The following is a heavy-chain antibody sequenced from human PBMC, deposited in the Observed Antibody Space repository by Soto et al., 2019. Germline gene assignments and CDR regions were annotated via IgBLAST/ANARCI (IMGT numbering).Heavy chain of an antibody. J-gene: IGHJ4*02. V-gene: IGHV3-23*01. Sequence: PWGSLRLSCVASGFTFSSYAMSWVRQAPGKGLEWVSGISGRGGNTYYPDSVKGRFTISRDNSKNTLFLQRSSLRAEDTAVYYCAKDLLHRSGSYGNYFDYWGQGTLVTVSS. D-gene: IGHD3-10*01. CDR3: AKDLLHRSGSYGNYFDY. CDR1: GFTFSSYA. CDR2: ISGRGGNT.